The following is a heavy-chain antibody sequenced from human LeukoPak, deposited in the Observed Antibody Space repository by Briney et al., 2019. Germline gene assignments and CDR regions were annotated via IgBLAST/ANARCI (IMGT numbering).Heavy chain of an antibody. D-gene: IGHD2-2*01. CDR1: GFTFSSYW. V-gene: IGHV3-7*01. J-gene: IGHJ6*02. CDR3: ARDIVVVPAAMQFYYYYGMDV. Sequence: PGGSLRLSCAASGFTFSSYWMSWVRQAPGKGLEWVANIKQDGSEKYYVDSVKGRFTISRDNAMNSLYLQMNSLRAEDTAVYYCARDIVVVPAAMQFYYYYGMDVWGQGTTVTVSS. CDR2: IKQDGSEK.